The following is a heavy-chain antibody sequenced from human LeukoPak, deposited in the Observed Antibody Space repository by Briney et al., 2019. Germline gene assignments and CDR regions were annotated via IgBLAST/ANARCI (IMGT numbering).Heavy chain of an antibody. V-gene: IGHV3-23*01. CDR1: GFTFSSYA. J-gene: IGHJ4*02. CDR2: ISGSGGST. D-gene: IGHD5-24*01. Sequence: GGSLRLSCAASGFTFSSYAMSWVRQAPGKGLEWVSAISGSGGSTYYADSVKGRFTISRDNSKNTLYLQMNSLRAEDTAVYYCARSRDGYNTFDYWGQGTLVTVSS. CDR3: ARSRDGYNTFDY.